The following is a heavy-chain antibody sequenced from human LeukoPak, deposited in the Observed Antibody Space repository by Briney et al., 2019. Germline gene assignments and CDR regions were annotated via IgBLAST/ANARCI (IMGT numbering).Heavy chain of an antibody. CDR3: ARGSTNSIAAAETTSYGMDV. V-gene: IGHV1-2*02. D-gene: IGHD6-13*01. J-gene: IGHJ6*02. Sequence: ASVKVSCKASGYTFTGYYMHWVRQAPGQGLEWMGWINPNSGGTNYAQKFQGRVTMTRDTSISTAYMELSRLRSDDTAVYYCARGSTNSIAAAETTSYGMDVWGQGTTVTVSS. CDR2: INPNSGGT. CDR1: GYTFTGYY.